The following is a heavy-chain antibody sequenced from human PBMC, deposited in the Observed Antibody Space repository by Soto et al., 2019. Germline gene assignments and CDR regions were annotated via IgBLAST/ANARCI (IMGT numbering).Heavy chain of an antibody. CDR2: IHPNGSPT. V-gene: IGHV1-46*02. CDR3: TGGPPNWGCDS. J-gene: IGHJ5*01. CDR1: RYTLYSPD. D-gene: IGHD7-27*01. Sequence: ASVKVCCTASRYTLYSPDMPWLRQAPGQGLEWMGVIHPNGSPTVYAQNFQGRLVLTTDTTTSTVYMELSMLRSDDTAVYYCTGGPPNWGCDSWGQGTPVTVSS.